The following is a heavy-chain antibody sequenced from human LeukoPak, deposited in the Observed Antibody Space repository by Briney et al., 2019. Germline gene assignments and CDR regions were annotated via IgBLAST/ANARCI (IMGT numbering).Heavy chain of an antibody. CDR2: IDTTSTTM. J-gene: IGHJ4*02. CDR3: AKERTSGSYRYYFDY. D-gene: IGHD1-26*01. CDR1: GFTFDTYT. Sequence: PGGSLRLSCAASGFTFDTYTMNWVRQAPGTGLEWVSYIDTTSTTMYYADSVKGRFTISRDNAKNSLYLQMNSLRVEDTAVYYCAKERTSGSYRYYFDYWGQGTLVTVSS. V-gene: IGHV3-48*01.